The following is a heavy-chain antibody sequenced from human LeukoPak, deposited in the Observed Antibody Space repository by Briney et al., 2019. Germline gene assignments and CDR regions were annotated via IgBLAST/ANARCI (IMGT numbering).Heavy chain of an antibody. CDR2: IYYSGST. Sequence: SETLSLTCTVSGGSISSYYWSWIRQPPGKGLEWIGYIYYSGSTNYNPSLKSRVTISVDTSKNQFSLKLSSVTAADTAVYYCARDVATEGMDVWGKGTTVTISS. CDR1: GGSISSYY. CDR3: ARDVATEGMDV. V-gene: IGHV4-59*01. D-gene: IGHD5-12*01. J-gene: IGHJ6*04.